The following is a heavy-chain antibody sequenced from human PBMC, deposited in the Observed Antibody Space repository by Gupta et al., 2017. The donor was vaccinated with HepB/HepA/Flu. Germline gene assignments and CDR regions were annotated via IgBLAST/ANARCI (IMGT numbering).Heavy chain of an antibody. Sequence: QLQLQESGPRLVKPLQTLSLTCAVSGDSISSGPYSWNWIRQPPGKGLEWVGFSFRTGSTNYNPSLKSRVTVSLDKSKDQVSLNLKSVTAADTAVYFCARGYGSGSGHFDVWGQGILVTVSS. J-gene: IGHJ4*02. D-gene: IGHD3-10*01. V-gene: IGHV4-30-2*01. CDR2: SFRTGST. CDR1: GDSISSGPYS. CDR3: ARGYGSGSGHFDV.